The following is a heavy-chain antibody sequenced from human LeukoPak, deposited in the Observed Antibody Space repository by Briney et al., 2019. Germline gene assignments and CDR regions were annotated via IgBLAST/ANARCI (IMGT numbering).Heavy chain of an antibody. CDR3: VKDQVRGKALGY. Sequence: QPGGSLRLSCSASGFTFSSYAMHWVRQAPGKGLGYVSAISSNGGSTYYADSVKGRFTISRDNSKNTLYLQMSSLRAEDTAVYYCVKDQVRGKALGYWGQGTLVTVSS. D-gene: IGHD3-10*01. J-gene: IGHJ4*02. V-gene: IGHV3-64D*06. CDR2: ISSNGGST. CDR1: GFTFSSYA.